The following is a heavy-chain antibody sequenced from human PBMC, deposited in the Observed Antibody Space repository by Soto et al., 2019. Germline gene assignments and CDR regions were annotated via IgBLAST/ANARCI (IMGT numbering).Heavy chain of an antibody. CDR2: IIPIFGTA. CDR3: ARDDNPIEYSSSHYYYYYGMDV. Sequence: QVQLVQSGAEVKKPGSSVKVSCKASGGTFSSYAISWVRQAPGQGLEWMGGIIPIFGTANYAQKFQGRVTIPADESTSTAYMELSSLRSEDTAVYYCARDDNPIEYSSSHYYYYYGMDVWGQGTTVTVSS. D-gene: IGHD6-6*01. V-gene: IGHV1-69*01. CDR1: GGTFSSYA. J-gene: IGHJ6*02.